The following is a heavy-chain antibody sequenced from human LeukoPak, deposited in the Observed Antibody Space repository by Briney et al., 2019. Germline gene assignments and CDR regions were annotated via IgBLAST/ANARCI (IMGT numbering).Heavy chain of an antibody. V-gene: IGHV3-23*01. J-gene: IGHJ4*02. CDR3: AKDSRRYWYSSSWYGDY. Sequence: PGGCLRLSCATSGFTFISDAMSSVRQAPGKGLEWDSAISGSGGSTYYADSVKGRFTISRDNSKNTLYLQMNSLRAEDTAVYYCAKDSRRYWYSSSWYGDYWGQGTLVTVSS. CDR2: ISGSGGST. D-gene: IGHD6-13*01. CDR1: GFTFISDA.